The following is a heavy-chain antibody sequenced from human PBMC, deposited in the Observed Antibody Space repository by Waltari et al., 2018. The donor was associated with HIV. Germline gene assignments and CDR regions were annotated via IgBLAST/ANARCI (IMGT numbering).Heavy chain of an antibody. J-gene: IGHJ3*02. CDR3: ATDFDRTTMTAKITCAVQI. CDR1: GYSFTAFS. Sequence: SGPEVKKPGASVKVSCRISGYSFTAFSIHWVRQTPGGEFEWVGGRDRESHSRVFGQKFQGRVTLAEECDTDTAFLILVHLTSNDTALYYCATDFDRTTMTAKITCAVQIWGQVTMVVVSA. CDR2: RDRESHSR. V-gene: IGHV1-24*01. D-gene: IGHD2-21*02.